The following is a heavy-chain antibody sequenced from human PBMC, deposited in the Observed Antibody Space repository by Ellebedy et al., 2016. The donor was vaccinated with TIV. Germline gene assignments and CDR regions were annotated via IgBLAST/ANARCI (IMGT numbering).Heavy chain of an antibody. J-gene: IGHJ4*02. CDR3: ARDRTLTTGGADY. Sequence: AASVKVSCKASGYTFTSYPMYWVRQAPGQGLEWMGWIHTGNGNTKYPQKFQDRVTITMDTPANTAYMELSSLRSEDTAVYYCARDRTLTTGGADYWGQGSLVTVSS. CDR1: GYTFTSYP. V-gene: IGHV1-3*04. D-gene: IGHD4-11*01. CDR2: IHTGNGNT.